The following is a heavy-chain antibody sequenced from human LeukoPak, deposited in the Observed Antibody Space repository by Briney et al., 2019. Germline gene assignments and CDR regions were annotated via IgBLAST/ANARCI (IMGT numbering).Heavy chain of an antibody. Sequence: AGGSLRLSCAAFGFTVSSNYMSWVRQAPGKGLEWISVIYSGGSTYYADSVKGRFTISRDNSKNTLYLQMNSLRAEDTAVYYCASSGWLPRGAFDVWGQGTMVTVSS. D-gene: IGHD6-19*01. J-gene: IGHJ3*01. CDR3: ASSGWLPRGAFDV. CDR1: GFTVSSNY. V-gene: IGHV3-66*01. CDR2: IYSGGST.